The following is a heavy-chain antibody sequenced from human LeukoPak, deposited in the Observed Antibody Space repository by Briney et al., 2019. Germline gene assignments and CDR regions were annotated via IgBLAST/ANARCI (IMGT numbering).Heavy chain of an antibody. D-gene: IGHD4-23*01. V-gene: IGHV4-30-2*01. CDR1: GGSISSGGYS. J-gene: IGHJ3*02. Sequence: SQTLFLTCAVSGGSISSGGYSWSWIRQPPGRGLEWIGYIYHSGSTYYNPSLKSRVTISVDRSKNQFSLKLSSVTAADTAVYYCARRPYGGNSRDAFDIWGQGTMVTVSS. CDR3: ARRPYGGNSRDAFDI. CDR2: IYHSGST.